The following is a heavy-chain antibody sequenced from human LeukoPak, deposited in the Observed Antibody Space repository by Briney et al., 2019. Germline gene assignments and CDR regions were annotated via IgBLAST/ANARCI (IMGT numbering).Heavy chain of an antibody. J-gene: IGHJ4*02. CDR1: GFTFSSFW. Sequence: GGSLRLSCAASGFTFSSFWMHWVRQAPGKGLVWVSRIKSDGSSTSYADSVKGRFTISRDNAKNTLYLQMNSLRTEDTAVYYCARWDYVWGSYRHGYDYWGQGTLVTVSS. CDR3: ARWDYVWGSYRHGYDY. V-gene: IGHV3-74*01. CDR2: IKSDGSST. D-gene: IGHD3-16*02.